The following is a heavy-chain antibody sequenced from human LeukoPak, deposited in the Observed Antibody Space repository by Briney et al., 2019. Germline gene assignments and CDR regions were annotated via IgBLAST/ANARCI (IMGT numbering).Heavy chain of an antibody. Sequence: ASVKVSCKASGYTFSSYGFSWVRQASGQGLEWMGWINAYNGNTNYAQNLQGRVTMTTDTSTSTAYMELRSLRSDDTAVYYCARRQGTTLNFDYWGRGTLVTVSS. V-gene: IGHV1-18*01. J-gene: IGHJ4*02. CDR3: ARRQGTTLNFDY. CDR2: INAYNGNT. D-gene: IGHD1-1*01. CDR1: GYTFSSYG.